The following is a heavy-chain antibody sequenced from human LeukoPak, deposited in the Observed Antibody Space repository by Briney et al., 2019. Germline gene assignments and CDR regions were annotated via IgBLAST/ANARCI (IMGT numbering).Heavy chain of an antibody. CDR3: ARLDYYDSSGYYPHIDWFDP. Sequence: SETLSLTCTVSGGSISTYFWSWIRQPPGKGLEWNGYIYYSGSTNYNPSLKSRVTISVDTSKHQFSLKLSSVTAADTAVYYCARLDYYDSSGYYPHIDWFDPWGQGTLVTVSS. V-gene: IGHV4-59*01. CDR1: GGSISTYF. D-gene: IGHD3-22*01. CDR2: IYYSGST. J-gene: IGHJ5*02.